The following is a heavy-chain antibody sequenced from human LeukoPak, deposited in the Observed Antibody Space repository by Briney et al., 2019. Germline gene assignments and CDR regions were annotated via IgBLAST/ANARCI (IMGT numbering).Heavy chain of an antibody. CDR3: ARGQSYDFWSGYADY. V-gene: IGHV4-61*02. J-gene: IGHJ4*02. CDR1: GGSISSGSYY. D-gene: IGHD3-3*01. Sequence: PSETLSLTCTVSGGSISSGSYYWSWIRQPAGKGLEWIGRIYTSGSTNYNPSLKSRVTISVDTSKNQFSLKLSSVTAADTAVYYCARGQSYDFWSGYADYWGQGTLVTVSS. CDR2: IYTSGST.